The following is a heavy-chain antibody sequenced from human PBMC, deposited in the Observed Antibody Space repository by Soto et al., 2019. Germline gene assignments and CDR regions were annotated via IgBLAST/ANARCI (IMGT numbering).Heavy chain of an antibody. J-gene: IGHJ6*02. CDR2: INPSGGST. CDR1: GYTFTSYY. D-gene: IGHD6-19*01. Sequence: GASVKVSCKASGYTFTSYYMHWVRQAPGQGLEWMGIINPSGGSTSYAQKFQGRVTMTRDTSTSTVYMELSSLRSEDTAVYYCAAGYSSGWYFSGYYYGMDVWDQGITVTVSS. V-gene: IGHV1-46*01. CDR3: AAGYSSGWYFSGYYYGMDV.